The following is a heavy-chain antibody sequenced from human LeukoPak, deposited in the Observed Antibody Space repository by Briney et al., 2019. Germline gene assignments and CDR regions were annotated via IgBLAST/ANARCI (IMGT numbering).Heavy chain of an antibody. CDR1: GGTFSSYA. D-gene: IGHD2-2*01. J-gene: IGHJ4*02. V-gene: IGHV1-18*01. Sequence: ASVKVSCKASGGTFSSYAISWVRQAPGQGLEWMGWISAYNGNTNYAQKLQGRVTMTTDTSTSTAYMELRSLRSDDTAVYYCARDGLGYCSSTSCSPFDYWGQGTLVTVSS. CDR2: ISAYNGNT. CDR3: ARDGLGYCSSTSCSPFDY.